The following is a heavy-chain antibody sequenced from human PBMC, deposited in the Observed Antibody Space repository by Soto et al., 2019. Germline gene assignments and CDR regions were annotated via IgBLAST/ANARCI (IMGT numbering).Heavy chain of an antibody. V-gene: IGHV1-69*13. Sequence: SVKVSCKASGGTFSSYAISWVRQAPGQGLEWMGGIIPIFGTANYAQKFQGRVTITADESTSTAYMELSSLRSEDTAVYYCARDEDTAMVREYYYYGMDVWGKGTLVTVSS. J-gene: IGHJ6*04. CDR3: ARDEDTAMVREYYYYGMDV. CDR2: IIPIFGTA. CDR1: GGTFSSYA. D-gene: IGHD5-18*01.